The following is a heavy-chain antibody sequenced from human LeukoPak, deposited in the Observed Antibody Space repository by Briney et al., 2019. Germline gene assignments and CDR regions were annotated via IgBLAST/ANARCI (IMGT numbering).Heavy chain of an antibody. Sequence: PSETLSLTCSVSGGSISSTNHDWAWIRQPPGQGLEWIGSVCYSGTTYYNLSLKSRVTLSVDTSKNQSSLKLSSVTAADTAVYFCARSLGASSWVGNWFDPWGQGTPVTVSP. J-gene: IGHJ5*02. CDR3: ARSLGASSWVGNWFDP. V-gene: IGHV4-39*01. CDR2: VCYSGTT. D-gene: IGHD6-13*01. CDR1: GGSISSTNHD.